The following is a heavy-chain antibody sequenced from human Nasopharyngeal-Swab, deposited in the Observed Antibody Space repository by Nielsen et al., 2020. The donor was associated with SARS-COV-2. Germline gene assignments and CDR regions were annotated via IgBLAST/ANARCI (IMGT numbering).Heavy chain of an antibody. CDR2: ISFDGRHK. D-gene: IGHD3-22*01. Sequence: GESLKISCAASGFAFSSSGMHWARQAPGKGPEWVAAISFDGRHKYYVDSVKGRFTISRDNSKNTLYLKTNSLRAENTAEYYCAKSYYDGSGSPTSFAYWGQGTLVTVSS. CDR3: AKSYYDGSGSPTSFAY. J-gene: IGHJ4*02. V-gene: IGHV3-30*18. CDR1: GFAFSSSG.